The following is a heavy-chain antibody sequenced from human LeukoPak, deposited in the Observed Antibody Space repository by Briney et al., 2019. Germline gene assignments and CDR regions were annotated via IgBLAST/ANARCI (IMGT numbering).Heavy chain of an antibody. D-gene: IGHD2-2*01. CDR1: GFTFEDHV. V-gene: IGHV3-9*01. J-gene: IGHJ4*02. CDR2: ISWSGDRM. Sequence: PGGSLRLSCAISGFTFEDHVMPWVRQARGKGLEWVSSISWSGDRMGYADAVKGRFTISRDNAKNSLFLQMNSLRVEDTALYYCAKDLGGSATTVWGQGTLVTVSS. CDR3: AKDLGGSATTV.